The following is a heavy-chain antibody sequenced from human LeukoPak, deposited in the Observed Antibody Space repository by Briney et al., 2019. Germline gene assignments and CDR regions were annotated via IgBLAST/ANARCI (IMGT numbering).Heavy chain of an antibody. D-gene: IGHD4-23*01. CDR3: ARAYDGNLDY. V-gene: IGHV3-7*05. Sequence: GGSLRLSCAASGFTFSTYWMAWVRQAPGKGLEWVANIKLDGSERNYVDSVKGRFTISRDNAKNSLYLQMNSLRAEDTALYYCARAYDGNLDYWGQGALVTVSS. J-gene: IGHJ4*02. CDR1: GFTFSTYW. CDR2: IKLDGSER.